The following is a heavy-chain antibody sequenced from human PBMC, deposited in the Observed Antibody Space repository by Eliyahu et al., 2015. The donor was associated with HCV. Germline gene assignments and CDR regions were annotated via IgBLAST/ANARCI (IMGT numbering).Heavy chain of an antibody. V-gene: IGHV4-39*01. Sequence: QLQLQESGPGLVKPSEXLSLTCTVSGGSISSSXYYWGWIRQPPGKGLEWIGGIYYSGSTYYNPSLKSRVTISVDTSKNQFSLKLSSVTAADTAVYYCASSEERYSYGYFTSHFDYWGQGTLVTVSS. CDR1: GGSISSSXYY. D-gene: IGHD5-18*01. CDR3: ASSEERYSYGYFTSHFDY. J-gene: IGHJ4*02. CDR2: IYYSGST.